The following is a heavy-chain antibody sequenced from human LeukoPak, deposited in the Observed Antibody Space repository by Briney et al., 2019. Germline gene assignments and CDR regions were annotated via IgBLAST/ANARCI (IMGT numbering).Heavy chain of an antibody. J-gene: IGHJ4*02. CDR1: GGSFSGYY. CDR2: INHSRTT. D-gene: IGHD3-16*01. V-gene: IGHV4-34*01. Sequence: SETLSLTCAVYGGSFSGYYWSWIRQPPGKGLEWIGEINHSRTTNYNPSLKSRVTISVDTSKNQFSLKLSSVTAADTAVYYCARGSESPLNWGYWGQGTLVTVSS. CDR3: ARGSESPLNWGY.